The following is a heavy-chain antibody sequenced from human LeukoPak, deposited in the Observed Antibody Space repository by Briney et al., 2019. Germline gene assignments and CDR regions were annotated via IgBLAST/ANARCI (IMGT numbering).Heavy chain of an antibody. CDR1: GFTFSSYS. CDR2: ISSSSSYI. J-gene: IGHJ4*02. D-gene: IGHD3-16*02. CDR3: AKGDVWGSYRYTGPFDY. V-gene: IGHV3-21*04. Sequence: GGSLRLSCAASGFTFSSYSMNWVRQAPGKGLEWVSSISSSSSYIYYADSVKGRFTISRDNSKNTLYLQMNSLRAEDTAVYYCAKGDVWGSYRYTGPFDYWGQGTLVTVSS.